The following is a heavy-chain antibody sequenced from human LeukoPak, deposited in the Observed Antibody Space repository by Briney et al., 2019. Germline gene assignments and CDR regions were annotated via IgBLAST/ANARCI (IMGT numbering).Heavy chain of an antibody. CDR1: GYTFTSYG. V-gene: IGHV1-18*01. CDR3: ARVEKGWFDP. J-gene: IGHJ5*02. CDR2: ISAYNGNT. Sequence: ASVKVSCKASGYTFTSYGISWVRQAPAQGLEWMGWISAYNGNTNYAQKLQGRVTITTDTYTSTAYMELRSLRSDDTAVYYCARVEKGWFDPWGQGTLVTVSS.